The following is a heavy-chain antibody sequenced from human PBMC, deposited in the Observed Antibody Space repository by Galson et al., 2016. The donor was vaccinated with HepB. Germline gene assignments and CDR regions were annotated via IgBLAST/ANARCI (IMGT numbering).Heavy chain of an antibody. J-gene: IGHJ4*02. CDR1: GFIFSNYA. D-gene: IGHD3-22*01. CDR2: ITDDGVGT. V-gene: IGHV3-23*01. Sequence: SLRLSCAASGFIFSNYAMSWVRQAPGKGLEWVSTITDDGVGTFYADSVEGRFTIFRDNSKNTLFLQMNRLSAEDTALYYCAKDRGGGFSAYHFDSWGQGALVPVSS. CDR3: AKDRGGGFSAYHFDS.